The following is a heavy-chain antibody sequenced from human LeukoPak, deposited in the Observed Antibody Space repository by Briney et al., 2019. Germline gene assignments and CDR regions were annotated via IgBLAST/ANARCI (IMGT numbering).Heavy chain of an antibody. Sequence: PSETLSLTCTVSGGSISSYYWSWIRQPPGKGLEWMGYIYYSGSTNYNPSLKSRVTISVDTSKNQFSLKLSSVTAADTAVYYCARAVIAARSWFDPWGQGTLVTVSS. CDR2: IYYSGST. V-gene: IGHV4-59*08. J-gene: IGHJ5*02. CDR3: ARAVIAARSWFDP. D-gene: IGHD6-6*01. CDR1: GGSISSYY.